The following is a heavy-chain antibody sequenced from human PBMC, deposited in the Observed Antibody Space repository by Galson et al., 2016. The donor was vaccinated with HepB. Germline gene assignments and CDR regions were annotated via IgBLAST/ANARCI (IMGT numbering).Heavy chain of an antibody. CDR3: AKALGFGDSMVVAFDI. Sequence: SLRLSCAASGFTFDDYAMHWVRKVPGKGLEWISNISWNCGIMGYADSVTGRFTISRDNAKNSLYLQMNSLRPEDTALYYCAKALGFGDSMVVAFDIWGQGTMVTVSS. D-gene: IGHD3-10*01. CDR1: GFTFDDYA. J-gene: IGHJ3*02. CDR2: ISWNCGIM. V-gene: IGHV3-9*01.